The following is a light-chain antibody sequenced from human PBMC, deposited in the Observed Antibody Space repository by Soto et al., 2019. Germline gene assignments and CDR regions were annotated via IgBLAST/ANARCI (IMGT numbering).Light chain of an antibody. V-gene: IGLV2-14*03. J-gene: IGLJ2*01. Sequence: QSALTQPASVSGSPGQSITISCTGTSSDIGAYNLVSWYQQHPGKAPKLMLYDVNIRPSGVSNRFSGSKSGNTASLTISGLQAEYEADYYCTSWTTSTTMIFGGGTKVTVL. CDR1: SSDIGAYNL. CDR3: TSWTTSTTMI. CDR2: DVN.